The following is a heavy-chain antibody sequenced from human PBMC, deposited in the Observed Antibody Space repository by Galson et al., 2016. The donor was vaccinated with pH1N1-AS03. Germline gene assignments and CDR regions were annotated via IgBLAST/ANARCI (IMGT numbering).Heavy chain of an antibody. CDR3: ARQGFTNYFDY. CDR1: GYNFVNYW. CDR2: IYPGDSDA. J-gene: IGHJ4*02. Sequence: VKKPGESLRISCEASGYNFVNYWIGWVRQMPGKGLEWMGIIYPGDSDARYGPTFEGQVTISADKSITTAYLQWTSLKASDTAIYYCARQGFTNYFDYWGQGTLVTVSS. V-gene: IGHV5-51*01.